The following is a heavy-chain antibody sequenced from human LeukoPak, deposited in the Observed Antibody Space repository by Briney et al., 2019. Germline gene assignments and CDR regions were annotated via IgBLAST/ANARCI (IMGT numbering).Heavy chain of an antibody. Sequence: AGGSLRLSCAASGFTFSSYAMSWARQAPGKGLEWVSSISGSGGSTYYVGSVRGRFTISRDNSKNTLYLQMNSLRAEDTAVYYCAKAPPPYYCDTYGMDVWGQGTTVTVSS. CDR2: ISGSGGST. CDR3: AKAPPPYYCDTYGMDV. J-gene: IGHJ6*02. V-gene: IGHV3-23*01. D-gene: IGHD3-22*01. CDR1: GFTFSSYA.